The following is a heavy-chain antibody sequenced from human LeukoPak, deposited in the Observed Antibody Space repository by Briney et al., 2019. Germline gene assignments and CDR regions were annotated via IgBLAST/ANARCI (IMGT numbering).Heavy chain of an antibody. CDR1: GYTFTSYA. CDR2: INAGNGNT. Sequence: GASVKVSCKASGYTFTSYAMHWVRQAPGQRLEWMGWINAGNGNTKYSQKFQGRVTITRDTSASTAYMELSSLGSEDTAVYYCARPSDDYGDYEPYYGMDVWGQGTTVTVSS. CDR3: ARPSDDYGDYEPYYGMDV. J-gene: IGHJ6*02. V-gene: IGHV1-3*01. D-gene: IGHD4-17*01.